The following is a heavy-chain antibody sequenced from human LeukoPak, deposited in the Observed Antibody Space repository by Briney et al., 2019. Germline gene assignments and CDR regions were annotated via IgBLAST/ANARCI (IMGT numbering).Heavy chain of an antibody. V-gene: IGHV4-61*02. CDR2: IYTSGST. CDR1: GGSISSSSYY. Sequence: ASETLSLTCTVSGGSISSSSYYWSWIRQPAGKGLEWIGRIYTSGSTNYNPSLKSRVTMSVDTSKNQFSLKLSSVTAADTAVYYCARDSGCSSTSCYFGPWFDPWGQGTLVTVSS. CDR3: ARDSGCSSTSCYFGPWFDP. D-gene: IGHD2-2*01. J-gene: IGHJ5*02.